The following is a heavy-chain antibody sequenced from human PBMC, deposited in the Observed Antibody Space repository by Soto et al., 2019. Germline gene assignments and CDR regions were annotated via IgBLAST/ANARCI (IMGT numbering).Heavy chain of an antibody. CDR2: ISWNSGSI. D-gene: IGHD4-17*01. CDR1: GFTFDDYA. J-gene: IGHJ4*02. V-gene: IGHV3-9*01. Sequence: GGSLRLSCAASGFTFDDYAMHWVRQAPGKGLEWVSGISWNSGSIGYADSVKGRFTISRDNAKNSLYLQMNSLRAEDTALYYCAKAASGDYFDYWGQGTLVTVSS. CDR3: AKAASGDYFDY.